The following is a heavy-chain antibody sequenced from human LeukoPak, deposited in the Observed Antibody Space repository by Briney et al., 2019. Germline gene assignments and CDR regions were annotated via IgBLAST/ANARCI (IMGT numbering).Heavy chain of an antibody. CDR2: TNSDESST. Sequence: GGSLRLSCAASGFSITSYWMHWVRQAPGKGLVWVSVTNSDESSTSYADSVRGRFIISRDNAKNTLYLQMNSLRAEDTAVYYCVRYGSGSHFDYWGQGTLVTVSS. V-gene: IGHV3-74*01. J-gene: IGHJ4*02. CDR3: VRYGSGSHFDY. D-gene: IGHD3-10*01. CDR1: GFSITSYW.